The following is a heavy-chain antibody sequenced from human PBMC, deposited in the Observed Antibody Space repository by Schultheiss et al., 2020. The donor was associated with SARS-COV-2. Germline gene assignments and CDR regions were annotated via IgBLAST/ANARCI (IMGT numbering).Heavy chain of an antibody. CDR3: AEGGESSGS. CDR2: IWYDGSNK. Sequence: GESLKISCAASGFTFSSYGMHWVRQAPGKGLEWVAVIWYDGSNKYYADSVKGRFTISRDNAKNTLYLQMNSLRDEDTAVYYCAEGGESSGSWGQGTLVTVSS. V-gene: IGHV3-33*03. J-gene: IGHJ5*02. D-gene: IGHD6-19*01. CDR1: GFTFSSYG.